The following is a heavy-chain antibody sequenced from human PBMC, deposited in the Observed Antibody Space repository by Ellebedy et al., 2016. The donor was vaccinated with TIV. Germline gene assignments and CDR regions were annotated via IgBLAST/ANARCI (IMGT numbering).Heavy chain of an antibody. Sequence: PGGSLRLSCAASGFTFSNYWIHWVRQAPGKGLVWLSRINRDGSSANYADSVKGRFTISRDNSNNTLFLQMKSLRAEDTAVYYCAKEKLTPDYDFLSGPEWGYYYGLDVWGQGTTVTVSS. V-gene: IGHV3-74*01. CDR3: AKEKLTPDYDFLSGPEWGYYYGLDV. CDR1: GFTFSNYW. J-gene: IGHJ6*02. CDR2: INRDGSSA. D-gene: IGHD3-3*01.